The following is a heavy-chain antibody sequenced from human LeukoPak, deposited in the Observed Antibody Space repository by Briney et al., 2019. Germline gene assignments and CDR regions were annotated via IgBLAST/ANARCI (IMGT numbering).Heavy chain of an antibody. CDR1: GFTFSSYS. J-gene: IGHJ4*02. CDR2: ISSSSSHI. Sequence: GGPLRLSCAASGFTFSSYSMNWVRQAPGKGLEWVSSISSSSSHIYYADSVKGRFTIARDNAKNSLYLQMNSLRAEDTAVYYCARIEGSYYFDYWGQGTLVTVSS. CDR3: ARIEGSYYFDY. V-gene: IGHV3-21*01. D-gene: IGHD1-26*01.